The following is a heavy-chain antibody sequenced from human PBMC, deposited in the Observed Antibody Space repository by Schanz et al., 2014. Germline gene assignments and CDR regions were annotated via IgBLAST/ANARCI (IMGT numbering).Heavy chain of an antibody. Sequence: EVQLLESGGGLVQPGGSLRLSCAGSGFTFSSYAMSWVRQTPGKGLEWVSAISGSGGSTYYADSVKGRFTISRDSSKNTLYLQMNSLRSEDTAVYYCAKDVDFWSGYYLDYWGQGTLVTVSS. D-gene: IGHD3-3*01. CDR2: ISGSGGST. J-gene: IGHJ4*02. V-gene: IGHV3-23*01. CDR1: GFTFSSYA. CDR3: AKDVDFWSGYYLDY.